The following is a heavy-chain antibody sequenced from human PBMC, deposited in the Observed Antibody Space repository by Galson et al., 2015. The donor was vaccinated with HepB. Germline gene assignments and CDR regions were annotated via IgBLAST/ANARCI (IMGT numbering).Heavy chain of an antibody. J-gene: IGHJ4*02. V-gene: IGHV3-23*01. D-gene: IGHD3-10*01. CDR1: GFTFSSYG. CDR2: ITSGATT. CDR3: GKLGSGTYYN. Sequence: SLRLSCAASGFTFSSYGMSWVRQPPGKGLEWVSAITSGATTYYADSVKGRFTISRDNSENTLYLQMNSLRADDTAVYYCGKLGSGTYYNWGQGTLVTVSS.